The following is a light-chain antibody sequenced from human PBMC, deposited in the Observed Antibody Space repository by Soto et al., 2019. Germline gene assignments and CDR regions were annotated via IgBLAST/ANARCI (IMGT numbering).Light chain of an antibody. J-gene: IGKJ1*01. CDR1: QSINRD. CDR2: GTS. CDR3: QQSFTTLSRT. Sequence: DLQMTQSPSSLSASVGDRVTITCRASQSINRDLNWYQQKPGKAPKLLIYGTSNLEGGVPSRFSGSGSGTDFTLTISSLQPEDFATYYCQQSFTTLSRTFGQGTKVEIK. V-gene: IGKV1-39*01.